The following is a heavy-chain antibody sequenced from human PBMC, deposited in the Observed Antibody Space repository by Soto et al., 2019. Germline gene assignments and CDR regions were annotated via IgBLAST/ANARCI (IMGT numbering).Heavy chain of an antibody. J-gene: IGHJ4*02. Sequence: SVQVYCKASGGTFSNYAIKWVRQAPGQGLEWMGGIITIFGTANSAQRFQDRVTITADKSTSTAYMVLSSLRSEDTAMYYCATSGSGNYYDYWGQGTLVTVS. CDR2: IITIFGTA. CDR3: ATSGSGNYYDY. V-gene: IGHV1-69*06. CDR1: GGTFSNYA. D-gene: IGHD1-26*01.